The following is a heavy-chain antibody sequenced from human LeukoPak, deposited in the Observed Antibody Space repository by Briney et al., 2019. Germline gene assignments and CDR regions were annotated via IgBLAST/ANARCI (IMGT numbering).Heavy chain of an antibody. D-gene: IGHD2-2*01. CDR3: ARHQGVIAAINTWFDP. Sequence: SETLSLTCTVSGGSISSSSYYWGWIRQPPGKGLEWIGSIYYSGSTYYNPSLKSRVTISVDTSKNHFSLKLTSVTAADTAVYYCARHQGVIAAINTWFDPWGQGTLVTVSS. CDR1: GGSISSSSYY. CDR2: IYYSGST. J-gene: IGHJ5*02. V-gene: IGHV4-39*01.